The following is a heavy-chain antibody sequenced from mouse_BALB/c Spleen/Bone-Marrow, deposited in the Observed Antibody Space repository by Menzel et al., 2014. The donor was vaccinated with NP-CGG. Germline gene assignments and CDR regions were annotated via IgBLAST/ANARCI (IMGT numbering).Heavy chain of an antibody. J-gene: IGHJ2*01. CDR1: GYAFSSYW. CDR3: ARGGISVNC. V-gene: IGHV1-80*01. CDR2: IFTGDSDT. Sequence: QVQLQQSGAELEWPGSSVKISCKASGYAFSSYWMHWVKQRPGQGLEWIGQIFTGDSDTEYNGKFKGKATLTADKSSNTAYMQLTSLTSEDSAVYFCARGGISVNCWGQGTTLTVSS.